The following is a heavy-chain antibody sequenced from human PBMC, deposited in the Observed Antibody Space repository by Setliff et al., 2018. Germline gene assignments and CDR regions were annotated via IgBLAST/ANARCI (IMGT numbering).Heavy chain of an antibody. CDR1: SYTFSSYG. D-gene: IGHD2-15*01. CDR2: ISAYNGDT. Sequence: ASVKVSCKASSYTFSSYGISWVRQAPGQGLEWMGWISAYNGDTNYAQNLQGRVTMTTDTSTSTAYMELRSLRSDDTAVYYCARDRRNIVVAVVNAAFDIWGQGTMVTISS. V-gene: IGHV1-18*01. CDR3: ARDRRNIVVAVVNAAFDI. J-gene: IGHJ3*02.